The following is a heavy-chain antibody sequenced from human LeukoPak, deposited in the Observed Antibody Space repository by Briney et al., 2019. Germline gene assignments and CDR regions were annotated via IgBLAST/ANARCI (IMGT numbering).Heavy chain of an antibody. CDR1: RFPFSAYG. CDR3: AKDASTVTLHADY. V-gene: IGHV3-30*18. J-gene: IGHJ4*02. Sequence: PGRSLGLSCAASRFPFSAYGMHWVRQDPGKGLDWVAVLSYDGSNGYYAESVKGRFTISRDNSKNTLYLQLNSLRTKDTAVFHSAKDASTVTLHADYWGQGTLVTVSS. D-gene: IGHD4-17*01. CDR2: LSYDGSNG.